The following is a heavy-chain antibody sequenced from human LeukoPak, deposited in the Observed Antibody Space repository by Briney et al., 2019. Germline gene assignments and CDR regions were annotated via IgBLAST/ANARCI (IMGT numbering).Heavy chain of an antibody. CDR1: GYTFTSYG. CDR3: ARALPHRRLMGTTMEQHWFDP. CDR2: ISAYNGNT. J-gene: IGHJ5*02. D-gene: IGHD5-18*01. V-gene: IGHV1-18*01. Sequence: ASVKVSCKASGYTFTSYGISWVRQAPGQGLEWMGWISAYNGNTNYAQKLQGRVTMTTDTSTSTAYMELRSLRSDDTAVYYCARALPHRRLMGTTMEQHWFDPWGQGTLVTVSS.